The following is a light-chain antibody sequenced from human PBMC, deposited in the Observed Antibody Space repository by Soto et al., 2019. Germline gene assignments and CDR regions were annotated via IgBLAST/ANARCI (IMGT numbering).Light chain of an antibody. CDR2: GAS. Sequence: EIVMTQSPVTLSVSPGERATLSCRASQSVSSNLAWYQQKPGQAPRLLIYGASTRPTGIPARFSGSGSGTDFTLTISLQSEDFAVYYCQQYNYWPRTFGQGTKVEIK. J-gene: IGKJ1*01. CDR1: QSVSSN. CDR3: QQYNYWPRT. V-gene: IGKV3-15*01.